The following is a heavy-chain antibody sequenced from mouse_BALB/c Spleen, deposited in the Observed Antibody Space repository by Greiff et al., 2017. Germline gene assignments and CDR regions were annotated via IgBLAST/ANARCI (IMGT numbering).Heavy chain of an antibody. V-gene: IGHV2-9*02. Sequence: VKLVESGPGLVAPSQSLSITCTVSGFSLTSYGVHWVRQPPGKGLEWLGVIWAGGSTNYNSALMSGLSISKDNSKSQVFLKMNSLQTDDTAMYYCASHYYGSFYAMDYWGQGTSVTVSS. CDR1: GFSLTSYG. CDR3: ASHYYGSFYAMDY. CDR2: IWAGGST. D-gene: IGHD1-1*01. J-gene: IGHJ4*01.